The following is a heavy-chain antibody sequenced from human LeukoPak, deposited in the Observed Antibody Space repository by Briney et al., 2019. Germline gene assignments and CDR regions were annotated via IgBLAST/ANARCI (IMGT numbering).Heavy chain of an antibody. D-gene: IGHD5-24*01. CDR3: ASESGWLHAFDY. J-gene: IGHJ4*02. CDR2: ISSSGSTI. V-gene: IGHV3-48*03. Sequence: GGSLRLSCAASGFTFSSYEMNWVRQAPGKGLEWVSYISSSGSTIYYADSVKGRFTISRDNAKNSLYLQMNSLRAEDTAVYYCASESGWLHAFDYWGQGTLVTVSS. CDR1: GFTFSSYE.